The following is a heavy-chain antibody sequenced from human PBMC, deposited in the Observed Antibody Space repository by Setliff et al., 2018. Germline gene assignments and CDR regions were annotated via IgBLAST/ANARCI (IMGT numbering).Heavy chain of an antibody. CDR1: GGSIRSSTHY. D-gene: IGHD3-9*01. J-gene: IGHJ4*02. CDR2: IYYSGLT. Sequence: SETLSLTCTVPGGSIRSSTHYWGWIRQPPGKGLEWIGTIYYSGLTYYTPSLRSRATISVDTSKNRFSLKLFSVTAADTAVYYCAHSTTFDLHHDYWGQGALVTVSS. CDR3: AHSTTFDLHHDY. V-gene: IGHV4-39*02.